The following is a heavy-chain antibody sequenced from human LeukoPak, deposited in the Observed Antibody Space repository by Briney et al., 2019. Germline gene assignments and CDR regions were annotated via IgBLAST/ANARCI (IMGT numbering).Heavy chain of an antibody. D-gene: IGHD4-17*01. CDR3: ARRSETHDAFDI. Sequence: SETLSLTCTVSGGSISSYYWSWIRQPPGKGLEWIGSIYYSGSTYYNPSLKSRVTISVDTSKNQFSLKLSSVTAADTAVYYCARRSETHDAFDIWGQGTMVTVSS. V-gene: IGHV4-59*05. CDR2: IYYSGST. J-gene: IGHJ3*02. CDR1: GGSISSYY.